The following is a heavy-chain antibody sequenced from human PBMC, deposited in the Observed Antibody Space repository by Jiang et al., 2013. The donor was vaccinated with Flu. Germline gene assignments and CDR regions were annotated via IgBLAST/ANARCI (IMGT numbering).Heavy chain of an antibody. Sequence: SGAEVKKPGASVKVSCKASGYTFTSYYMHWVRQAPGQGLEWMGIINPSGGSTSYAQKFQGRVTMTRDTSTSTVYMELSSLRSEDTAVYYCARGDPRGTTTVTTGQGYWGQGTLVTVSS. V-gene: IGHV1-46*01. CDR1: GYTFTSYY. CDR2: INPSGGST. D-gene: IGHD4-17*01. CDR3: ARGDPRGTTTVTTGQGY. J-gene: IGHJ4*02.